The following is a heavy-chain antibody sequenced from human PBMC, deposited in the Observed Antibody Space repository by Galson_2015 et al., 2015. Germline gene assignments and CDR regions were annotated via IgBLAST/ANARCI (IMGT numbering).Heavy chain of an antibody. V-gene: IGHV1-18*01. CDR2: ISTYNGNT. D-gene: IGHD1-1*01. J-gene: IGHJ3*02. Sequence: SVKVSCKASGYRLTSYGISWVRQAPGQGLEWMGWISTYNGNTKYAQKFQDRVTMTADTSTNTVYMELRSLRFDDTAVYYCAKDPASLPRQRRALDIWGQGTRVTVSS. CDR1: GYRLTSYG. CDR3: AKDPASLPRQRRALDI.